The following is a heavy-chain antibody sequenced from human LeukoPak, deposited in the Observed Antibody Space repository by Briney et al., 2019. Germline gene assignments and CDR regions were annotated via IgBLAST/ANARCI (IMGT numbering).Heavy chain of an antibody. CDR2: ISAYNGKT. V-gene: IGHV1-18*01. CDR3: ARVRDSGYHENDF. J-gene: IGHJ4*02. D-gene: IGHD5-12*01. CDR1: GYSFVSYG. Sequence: ASVKVSCKASGYSFVSYGMSWVRQAPGQGLEWMGWISAYNGKTNYPQKFQGRVTMTTDTSTNTGYMELRSLRFDDTAVYYCARVRDSGYHENDFWGQGTLVTASS.